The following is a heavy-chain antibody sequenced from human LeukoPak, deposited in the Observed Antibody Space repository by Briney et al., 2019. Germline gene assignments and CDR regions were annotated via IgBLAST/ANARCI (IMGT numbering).Heavy chain of an antibody. CDR2: ISSSSNYT. CDR3: ARDGYSSGWYGSEDAFDI. CDR1: GFTFSDYY. J-gene: IGHJ3*02. Sequence: GGSLRLSCAASGFTFSDYYMSWIRQAPGKGLEWVSYISSSSNYTNYADSVKGRFTISRDNAKNSLYLQMNSLRAEATAVYYCARDGYSSGWYGSEDAFDIWGQGTMVTVSS. D-gene: IGHD6-19*01. V-gene: IGHV3-11*06.